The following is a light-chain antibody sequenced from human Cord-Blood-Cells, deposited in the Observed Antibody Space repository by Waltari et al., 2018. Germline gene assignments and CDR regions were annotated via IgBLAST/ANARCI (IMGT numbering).Light chain of an antibody. CDR1: SSDGGGYNY. Sequence: QSALTQPASVSGSPGQSITISCTGTSSDGGGYNYVSLYQQHPGKAPKLMIYDVSKRPSGVSNRFSGSKSGNTASLTISGLQAEDEADYYCSSYTSSSTVVFGGGTKLSVL. CDR3: SSYTSSSTVV. J-gene: IGLJ2*01. CDR2: DVS. V-gene: IGLV2-14*01.